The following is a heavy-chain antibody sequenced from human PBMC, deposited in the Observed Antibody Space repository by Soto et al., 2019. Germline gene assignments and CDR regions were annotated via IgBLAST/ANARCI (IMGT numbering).Heavy chain of an antibody. CDR1: GYTFTSYY. V-gene: IGHV1-46*01. J-gene: IGHJ4*02. D-gene: IGHD3-22*01. Sequence: QVQLVQSGAEVKKPGASVKVSCKASGYTFTSYYMHWVRQAPGQGLEWMGIINPSGGSISYAQKFQGRVTMTRDTSTSTVYMELSSLRSEDTAVYYCARGGSHDSSGYYFDYWGQGTLVTVSS. CDR2: INPSGGSI. CDR3: ARGGSHDSSGYYFDY.